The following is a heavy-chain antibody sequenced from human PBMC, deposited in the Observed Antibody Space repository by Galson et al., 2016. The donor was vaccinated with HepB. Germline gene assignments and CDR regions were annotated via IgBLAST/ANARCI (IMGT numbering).Heavy chain of an antibody. CDR3: ARRPNRDLYWYFDL. CDR1: GYSFSTYW. Sequence: QSGAEVKKPGESLTISCTGSGYSFSTYWIGWVRQMPGKGLEWMGIIYPGDSDTRYSTSFQGQVTISADKSISTAYLQWRSLKTSDTAMYYRARRPNRDLYWYFDLWGRGTLVTASS. CDR2: IYPGDSDT. J-gene: IGHJ2*01. D-gene: IGHD1-14*01. V-gene: IGHV5-51*01.